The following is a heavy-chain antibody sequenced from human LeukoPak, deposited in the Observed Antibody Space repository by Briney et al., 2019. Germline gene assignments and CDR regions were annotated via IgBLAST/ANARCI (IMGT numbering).Heavy chain of an antibody. CDR1: GGSISSSNW. J-gene: IGHJ5*02. Sequence: PSGTLSLTCAVSGGSISSSNWWSWVRQPPGKGLEWIGEINHTGSTNYNPSLKSRVTISVDTSKNQFSLNLSSVTAADTAVYYCASLLCSGGSCYLGWFDPWGQGTLVTVSS. CDR3: ASLLCSGGSCYLGWFDP. V-gene: IGHV4-4*02. CDR2: INHTGST. D-gene: IGHD2-15*01.